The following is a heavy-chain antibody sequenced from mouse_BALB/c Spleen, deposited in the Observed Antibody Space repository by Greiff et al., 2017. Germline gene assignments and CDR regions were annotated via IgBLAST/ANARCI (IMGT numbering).Heavy chain of an antibody. V-gene: IGHV14-4*02. CDR3: NAELGRVYAY. J-gene: IGHJ3*01. CDR1: GFNIKDYY. D-gene: IGHD4-1*01. Sequence: VQLQQSGAELVRSGASVKLSCTASGFNIKDYYMHWVKQRPEQGLEWIGWIDPENGDTEYAPKFQGKATMTADTSSNTAYLQLSSLTSEDTAVYYCNAELGRVYAYWGQGTLVTVSA. CDR2: IDPENGDT.